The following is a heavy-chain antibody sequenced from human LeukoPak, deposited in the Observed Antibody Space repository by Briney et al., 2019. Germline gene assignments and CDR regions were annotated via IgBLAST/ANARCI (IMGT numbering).Heavy chain of an antibody. CDR3: ATVMAGEPDFDY. J-gene: IGHJ4*02. V-gene: IGHV1-24*01. Sequence: ASVKVSCKVSGYTLTELSMHWVRQAPGKGLEWMGGFDPEDGDTIYAQKFQGRVTMTEDTSTDTAYMELSSLRSEDTAVYYCATVMAGEPDFDYWGQGTLVTVSS. CDR2: FDPEDGDT. CDR1: GYTLTELS. D-gene: IGHD3-16*01.